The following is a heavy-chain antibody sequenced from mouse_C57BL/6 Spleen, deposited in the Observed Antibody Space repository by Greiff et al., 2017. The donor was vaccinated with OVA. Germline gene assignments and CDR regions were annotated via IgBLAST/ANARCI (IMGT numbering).Heavy chain of an antibody. D-gene: IGHD1-1*01. J-gene: IGHJ4*01. Sequence: VQVVESGPGLVAPSQSLSITCTVSGFSLTSYGVHWVRQPPGKGLEWLVVIWSDGSTTYNSALKSRLSISKDNSKSQVFLKMNRLQTDDTAMYYCARHEGSSSYYYAMDYWGQGTSVTVSS. V-gene: IGHV2-6-1*01. CDR1: GFSLTSYG. CDR3: ARHEGSSSYYYAMDY. CDR2: IWSDGST.